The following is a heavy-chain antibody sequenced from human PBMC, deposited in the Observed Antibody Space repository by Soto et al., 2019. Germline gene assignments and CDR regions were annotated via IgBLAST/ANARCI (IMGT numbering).Heavy chain of an antibody. Sequence: GGSLRLSCAASGFTFSSYAMSWVRQAPGKGLEWVSAISGSGGSTYYADSVKGRFTISRDNSKNTLYLQMNSLRAEDTAVYYCAKDPHDYGDNAVFDDWGQGTLVTVSS. CDR3: AKDPHDYGDNAVFDD. CDR2: ISGSGGST. D-gene: IGHD4-17*01. CDR1: GFTFSSYA. V-gene: IGHV3-23*01. J-gene: IGHJ4*02.